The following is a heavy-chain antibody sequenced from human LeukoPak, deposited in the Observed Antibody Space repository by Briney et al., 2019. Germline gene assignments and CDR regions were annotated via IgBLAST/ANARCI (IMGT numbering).Heavy chain of an antibody. D-gene: IGHD3-10*01. Sequence: GGSLRLSCVVSGITLSNYGMSWVRQAPGKGLEWVSGISERGGSTNYAHTVKGRFIISRDTSKNTVYLQMNSLRVEDTAVYFCAKRGIVMRAVIIIWFHKEAYYFDYWGQGILVTVSS. V-gene: IGHV3-23*01. CDR1: GITLSNYG. CDR2: ISERGGST. CDR3: AKRGIVMRAVIIIWFHKEAYYFDY. J-gene: IGHJ4*02.